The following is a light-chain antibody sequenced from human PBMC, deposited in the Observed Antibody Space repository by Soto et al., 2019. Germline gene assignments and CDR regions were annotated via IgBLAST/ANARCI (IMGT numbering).Light chain of an antibody. CDR3: SSYTSSSTPLYV. CDR2: DVS. CDR1: SSDVGSSNG. V-gene: IGLV2-18*02. J-gene: IGLJ1*01. Sequence: QSALTQPPSVSGSPGQSVTISCTGTSSDVGSSNGVSWYQQHPGKAPKLMIYDVSNRPSGVSNRFSGSKSGNTASLTISGLQAEDEADYYCSSYTSSSTPLYVFGTGTKVTVL.